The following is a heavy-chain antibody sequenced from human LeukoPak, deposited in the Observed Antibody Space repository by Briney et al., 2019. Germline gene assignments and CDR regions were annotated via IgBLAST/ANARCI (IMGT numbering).Heavy chain of an antibody. Sequence: PGGSLRLSCAASGIIVSNNYMSWVRQAPGRGLEWVSVIYSGGSTYYADSVKGRFTISRDNSKNTLYLQMNSLRAEDAAVYYCARDIGDCSSLSCHNQYYYMDVWGKGTTVTVTS. CDR1: GIIVSNNY. V-gene: IGHV3-66*01. J-gene: IGHJ6*03. D-gene: IGHD2-2*02. CDR2: IYSGGST. CDR3: ARDIGDCSSLSCHNQYYYMDV.